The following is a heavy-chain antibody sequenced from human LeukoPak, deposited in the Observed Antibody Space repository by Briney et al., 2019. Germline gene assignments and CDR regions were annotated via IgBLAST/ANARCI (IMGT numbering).Heavy chain of an antibody. CDR3: ATTPEKPIDY. D-gene: IGHD4-23*01. J-gene: IGHJ4*02. CDR1: GYTFSIYN. Sequence: GASVKVSCKASGYTFSIYNITWVRQAPGQGLEWMGRMSVYNGHTDFARNFQDRVTMTADTSTTTAYMELKSLRSDDTAVYYCATTPEKPIDYWSQGTLVTVSS. V-gene: IGHV1-18*01. CDR2: MSVYNGHT.